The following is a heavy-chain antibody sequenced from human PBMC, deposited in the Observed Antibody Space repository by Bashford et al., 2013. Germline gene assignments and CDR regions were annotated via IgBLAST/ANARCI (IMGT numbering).Heavy chain of an antibody. CDR2: IIPILGIA. V-gene: IGHV1-69*04. Sequence: SVKVSCKASGGTFSSYAISWVRQAPGQGLEWMGRIIPILGIANYAQKFQGRVTITADKSTSTAYMELSSLRSEDTAVYYCAGGYDVTYGMDVWGQGTTVTVSS. CDR1: GGTFSSYA. J-gene: IGHJ6*02. D-gene: IGHD5-12*01. CDR3: AGGYDVTYGMDV.